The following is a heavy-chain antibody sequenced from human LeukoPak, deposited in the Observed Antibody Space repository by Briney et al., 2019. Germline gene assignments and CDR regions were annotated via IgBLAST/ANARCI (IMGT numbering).Heavy chain of an antibody. D-gene: IGHD6-19*01. Sequence: PGGSLRLSCAASGFTFSSYGMHWVRQAPGKGLEWVAVISYDGSNKYYADSVKGRLTISRDNSKNTLYLQMNSLRAEDTAVYYCASVGVAGGVYFDYWGQGTLVTVSS. J-gene: IGHJ4*02. CDR2: ISYDGSNK. CDR1: GFTFSSYG. V-gene: IGHV3-30*03. CDR3: ASVGVAGGVYFDY.